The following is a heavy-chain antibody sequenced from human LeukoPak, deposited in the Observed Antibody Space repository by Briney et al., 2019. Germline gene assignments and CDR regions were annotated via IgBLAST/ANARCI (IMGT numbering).Heavy chain of an antibody. D-gene: IGHD2-2*02. CDR1: GFXFSSYG. CDR3: ARERLGYCSSTSCYNYYYYGMDV. V-gene: IGHV3-33*01. Sequence: GGSLRLSCAASGFXFSSYGMHWVRQAPGKGLEWVAFIWYDGSNKYYADSVKGRFTISRDNSKNTLYLQMNSLRAEDTAVYYCARERLGYCSSTSCYNYYYYGMDVWGRGTTVTVSS. J-gene: IGHJ6*02. CDR2: IWYDGSNK.